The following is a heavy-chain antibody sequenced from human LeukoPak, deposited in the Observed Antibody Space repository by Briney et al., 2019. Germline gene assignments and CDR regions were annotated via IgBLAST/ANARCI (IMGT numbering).Heavy chain of an antibody. D-gene: IGHD5-12*01. CDR3: ARGGYSGYDSTKGNWFDP. V-gene: IGHV3-20*04. Sequence: GGSLRLSCAASGFTFDDYGMSWIRQAPGKGLEWVSGINWNGGSTGYADSVKGRFTISRDNAKNSLYLQMNSLRAEDTALYYCARGGYSGYDSTKGNWFDPWGQGTLVTVSS. CDR1: GFTFDDYG. J-gene: IGHJ5*02. CDR2: INWNGGST.